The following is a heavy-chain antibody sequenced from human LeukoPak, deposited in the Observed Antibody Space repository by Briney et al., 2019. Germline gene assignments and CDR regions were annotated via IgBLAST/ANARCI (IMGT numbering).Heavy chain of an antibody. V-gene: IGHV5-51*01. Sequence: GESLKISCKGSGYSFTSYWIGWVRQMPGKGLERMGIIYPGDSDTRYSPSFQGQVTISADKSISTAYLQWSSLKASDTAMYYCARASYDSSGYYYGAFDIWGQGTMVTVSS. CDR1: GYSFTSYW. D-gene: IGHD3-22*01. CDR3: ARASYDSSGYYYGAFDI. J-gene: IGHJ3*02. CDR2: IYPGDSDT.